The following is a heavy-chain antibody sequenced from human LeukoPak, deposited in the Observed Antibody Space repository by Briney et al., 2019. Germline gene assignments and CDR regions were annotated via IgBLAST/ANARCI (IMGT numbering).Heavy chain of an antibody. J-gene: IGHJ4*02. CDR2: INTDGIRT. Sequence: PGGSLRLSCAASGFTFSSSAMSWVRQVPGKGLVWVSRINTDGIRTNYADSVKGRFTISRDNAKNTLYLQMNSLRAEDTAIYYCTRDQGYSSCDYWGQGTLVTVSS. CDR1: GFTFSSSA. CDR3: TRDQGYSSCDY. V-gene: IGHV3-74*01. D-gene: IGHD2-21*01.